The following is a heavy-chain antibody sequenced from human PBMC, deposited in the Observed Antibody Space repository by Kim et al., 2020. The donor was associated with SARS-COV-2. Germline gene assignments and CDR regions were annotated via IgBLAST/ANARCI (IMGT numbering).Heavy chain of an antibody. Sequence: GGSLRLSCSASGFTFSSYAMHWVRQAPGKGLEYVSAISSNGGSTYYADSVKGRFTISRDNSKNTLYLQMSSLRAEDTAVYYCVKGGLIVVVPAAISMDVWGQGTTVTVSS. J-gene: IGHJ6*02. CDR2: ISSNGGST. CDR3: VKGGLIVVVPAAISMDV. V-gene: IGHV3-64D*06. CDR1: GFTFSSYA. D-gene: IGHD2-2*02.